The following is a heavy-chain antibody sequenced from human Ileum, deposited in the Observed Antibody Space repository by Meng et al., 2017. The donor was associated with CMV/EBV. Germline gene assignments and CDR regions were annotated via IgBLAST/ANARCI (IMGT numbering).Heavy chain of an antibody. CDR2: IYYSGST. V-gene: IGHV4-31*02. D-gene: IGHD2-15*01. CDR3: ARVGPRYCSGGSCYSFDF. CDR1: SISSGSYY. J-gene: IGHJ4*02. Sequence: SISSGSYYCTWVRQHPGKGLEWIGCIYYSGSTYYSPSLKSRITMSVDTSKNLFSLKLNSVTAADTALYYCARVGPRYCSGGSCYSFDFWGQGTLVTVSS.